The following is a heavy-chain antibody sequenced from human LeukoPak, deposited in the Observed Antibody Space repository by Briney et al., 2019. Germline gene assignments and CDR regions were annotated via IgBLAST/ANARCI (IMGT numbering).Heavy chain of an antibody. CDR3: ARGDATFDDFWSGYS. CDR2: IIPIFGTA. CDR1: GGTFSSYA. J-gene: IGHJ4*02. D-gene: IGHD3-3*01. Sequence: SVKVSCKASGGTFSSYAISWVRQAPGQGLEWMGGIIPIFGTANYAQKFQGRVTITADKSTSTAYMELSSLRSEDTAVYYCARGDATFDDFWSGYSWGQGTLVTVSS. V-gene: IGHV1-69*06.